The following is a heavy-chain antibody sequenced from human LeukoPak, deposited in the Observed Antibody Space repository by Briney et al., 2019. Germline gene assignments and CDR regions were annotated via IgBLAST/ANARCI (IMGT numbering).Heavy chain of an antibody. V-gene: IGHV4-59*08. Sequence: SETLSLTCAVYGGSFSGYYWSWIRQPPGKGLEWIGYIYYSGSTNYNPSLKSRVTISVDTSKNQFSLKLSSVTAADTAVYYCARLMVRSASFQHWGQGTLVTVSS. D-gene: IGHD3-10*01. CDR2: IYYSGST. J-gene: IGHJ1*01. CDR1: GGSFSGYY. CDR3: ARLMVRSASFQH.